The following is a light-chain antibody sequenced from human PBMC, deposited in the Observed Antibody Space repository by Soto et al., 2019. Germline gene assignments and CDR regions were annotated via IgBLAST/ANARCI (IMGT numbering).Light chain of an antibody. CDR1: QSVSSN. CDR2: GAS. J-gene: IGKJ1*01. CDR3: QQYNNWPPWT. Sequence: EIVMTQSPATLSVSPGERATLSCRASQSVSSNVAWYQQIPGQTPRLPIYGASTRATGIPVRFSGSGSGTEFTLTISSLQSEDFAVYYCQQYNNWPPWTFGQGTKVDIK. V-gene: IGKV3-15*01.